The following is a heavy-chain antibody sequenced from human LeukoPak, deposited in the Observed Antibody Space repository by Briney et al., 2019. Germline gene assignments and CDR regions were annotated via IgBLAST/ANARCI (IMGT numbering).Heavy chain of an antibody. Sequence: SETPSLTCAVYGGSFSGYYWSWIRQPPGKGLEWIGEINHSGSTNYNPSLKSRVTISVDTSKNQFSLKLSSVTAADTAVYYCARGRLIAARPVDYWGQGTLVTVSS. D-gene: IGHD6-6*01. V-gene: IGHV4-34*01. CDR2: INHSGST. J-gene: IGHJ4*02. CDR1: GGSFSGYY. CDR3: ARGRLIAARPVDY.